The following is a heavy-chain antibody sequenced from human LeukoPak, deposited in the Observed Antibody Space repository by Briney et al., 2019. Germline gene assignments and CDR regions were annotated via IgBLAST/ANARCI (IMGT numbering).Heavy chain of an antibody. J-gene: IGHJ2*01. CDR1: GGSFSGYC. V-gene: IGHV4-34*01. Sequence: SETLSLTCAVYGGSFSGYCWSWIRQPPGKGLEWIGEINHSGSTNYNPSLKSRVTISVDTSKNQFSLKLSSVTAADTAVYYCARVLEGSSGQHWYFDLWGRGTLVTVSS. CDR2: INHSGST. CDR3: ARVLEGSSGQHWYFDL. D-gene: IGHD6-19*01.